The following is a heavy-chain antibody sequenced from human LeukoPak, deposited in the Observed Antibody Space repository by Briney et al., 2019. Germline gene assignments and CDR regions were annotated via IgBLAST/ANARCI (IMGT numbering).Heavy chain of an antibody. CDR1: GGSISSGSYY. J-gene: IGHJ4*02. V-gene: IGHV4-61*02. CDR2: IYTSGST. CDR3: ARVYSGSYNFDY. Sequence: SETLSLTCTVSGGSISSGSYYWSWIRQPAGKGLEWIGRIYTSGSTNYNPSLKSRVTISVDTSKNQFSLKLSSVTAADTAVYYCARVYSGSYNFDYWGQGTLVTVSS. D-gene: IGHD1-26*01.